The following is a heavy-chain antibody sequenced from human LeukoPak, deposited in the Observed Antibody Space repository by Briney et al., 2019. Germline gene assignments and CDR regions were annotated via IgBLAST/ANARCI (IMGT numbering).Heavy chain of an antibody. CDR1: GFTFSSYS. J-gene: IGHJ6*03. Sequence: PGGSLRLSCAASGFTFSSYSMNWVRQAPGKGLEWVSSISSSSSYIYYADSVKGRFTISRDNSKNTLYLQMNSLRAEDTAVYYCAKDTVKVTTIRRVPHYMDVWGKGTTVTISS. V-gene: IGHV3-21*01. D-gene: IGHD5-12*01. CDR2: ISSSSSYI. CDR3: AKDTVKVTTIRRVPHYMDV.